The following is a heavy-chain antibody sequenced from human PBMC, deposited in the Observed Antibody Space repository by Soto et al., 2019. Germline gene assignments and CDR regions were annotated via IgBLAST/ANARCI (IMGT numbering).Heavy chain of an antibody. V-gene: IGHV5-51*01. J-gene: IGHJ4*02. Sequence: GESLKISCKGAGYTFSSHWIGWVRQMPGKGLEWMGIIYPGDSHTRYSPPCQGQVTISVDKSISTAYLQWSSLKASDTAIYYCARHDSSGYYFDFDYWGRGTLVTVSS. CDR3: ARHDSSGYYFDFDY. D-gene: IGHD3-22*01. CDR1: GYTFSSHW. CDR2: IYPGDSHT.